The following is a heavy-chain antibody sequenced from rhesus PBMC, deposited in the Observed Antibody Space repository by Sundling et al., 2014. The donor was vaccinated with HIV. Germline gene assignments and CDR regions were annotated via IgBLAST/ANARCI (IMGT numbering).Heavy chain of an antibody. Sequence: EVQLVESGGGLVQPGGSLRLSCAASGITFEDYAMNWVRQAPGKGLEWVSRISWNSGTIYYADSVKGRFTISRDNAENSLFLQMDRLRAEDTAVYYCTNVPEPEEYFDYWGQGVLVTVSS. V-gene: IGHV3-134*01. CDR3: TNVPEPEEYFDY. J-gene: IGHJ4*01. CDR1: GITFEDYA. D-gene: IGHD4-11*01. CDR2: ISWNSGTI.